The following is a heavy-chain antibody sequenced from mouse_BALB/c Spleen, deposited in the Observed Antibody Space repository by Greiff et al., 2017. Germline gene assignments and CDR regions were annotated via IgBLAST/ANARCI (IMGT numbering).Heavy chain of an antibody. D-gene: IGHD1-1*01. CDR3: ASYERFAY. Sequence: VQLQQSGAELVKPGASVKLSCTASGFNIKDTYMHWVKQRPEQGLEWIGRIDPANGNTKYDPTFQGKATITADTSSNTAYLQLSSLTSEDTAVYYCASYERFAYWGQGTLVTVSA. J-gene: IGHJ3*01. CDR2: IDPANGNT. CDR1: GFNIKDTY. V-gene: IGHV14-3*02.